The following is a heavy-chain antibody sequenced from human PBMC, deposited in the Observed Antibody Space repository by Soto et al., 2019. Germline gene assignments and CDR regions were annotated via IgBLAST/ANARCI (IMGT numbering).Heavy chain of an antibody. CDR1: NASISTISSYY. J-gene: IGHJ5*02. CDR3: VRDYLLTGFDT. Sequence: QVQLQESGPRLIQPSETLSLTCTVSNASISTISSYYWTWVRQPPGKGLEWIGYVYYSGSTNFNPSLKSRVGMSIDTYKNQFSLELKSVTAADTATYYCVRDYLLTGFDTWGQGTLVTVSA. V-gene: IGHV4-61*01. D-gene: IGHD3-16*02. CDR2: VYYSGST.